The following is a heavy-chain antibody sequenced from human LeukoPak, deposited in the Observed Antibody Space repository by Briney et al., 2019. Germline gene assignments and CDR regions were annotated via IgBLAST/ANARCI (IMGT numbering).Heavy chain of an antibody. D-gene: IGHD6-13*01. CDR3: TSTLGY. J-gene: IGHJ4*02. Sequence: PGGSLRLSCAASGFTLSNAWMTWVRQAPGKGLEWVGRIKRKTDGGTTGYAAPVKGRFTISRDDSKNTLYLEMNSLKTEDTAVYYCTSTLGYWGQGTLVTVSS. CDR2: IKRKTDGGTT. V-gene: IGHV3-15*01. CDR1: GFTLSNAW.